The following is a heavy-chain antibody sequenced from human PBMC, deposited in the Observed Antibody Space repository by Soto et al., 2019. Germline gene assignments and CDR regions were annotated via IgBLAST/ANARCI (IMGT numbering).Heavy chain of an antibody. D-gene: IGHD2-21*01. Sequence: GASVKVSCKASGGTFSSYAISWVRQAPGQGLEWMGGIIPIFGTANYAQKFQGRVTITADESTSTAYMELSSLRSEDTAVYYCASGKVARRYLAGLGDYGMDVWGQGTTVTVSS. V-gene: IGHV1-69*13. CDR1: GGTFSSYA. J-gene: IGHJ6*02. CDR2: IIPIFGTA. CDR3: ASGKVARRYLAGLGDYGMDV.